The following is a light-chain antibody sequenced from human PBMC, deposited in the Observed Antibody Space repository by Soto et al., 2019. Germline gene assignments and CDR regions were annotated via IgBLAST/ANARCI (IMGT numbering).Light chain of an antibody. J-gene: IGKJ3*01. CDR3: QQYTTSPFT. CDR2: GAS. Sequence: EIVLMQSPGTLSLSPGERATLYCRASQSVGSNYLAWYQQKPGQAPRVLIYGASSRATGIPDRFSGSGSGADFTLTISRLEPEDFAVYYCQQYTTSPFTFGPGTKVDIK. CDR1: QSVGSNY. V-gene: IGKV3-20*01.